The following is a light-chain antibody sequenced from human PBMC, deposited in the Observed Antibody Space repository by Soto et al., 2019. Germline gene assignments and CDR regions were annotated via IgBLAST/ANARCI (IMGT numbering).Light chain of an antibody. V-gene: IGKV3-20*01. J-gene: IGKJ4*01. CDR1: QSVSNSY. Sequence: EIVWTQSPCTLSLSPGERATLSCTASQSVSNSYLAWYQQKPGPATRLLIYGASSRATGIPDRFSGSGSGTDFTLTISRLEPEDFAVYYCQQYGSSPPLTFGGGTKVDIK. CDR3: QQYGSSPPLT. CDR2: GAS.